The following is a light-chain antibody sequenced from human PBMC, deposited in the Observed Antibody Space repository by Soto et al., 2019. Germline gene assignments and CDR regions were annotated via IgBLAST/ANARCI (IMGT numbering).Light chain of an antibody. J-gene: IGLJ1*01. CDR3: SSYSITTSLYV. V-gene: IGLV2-14*03. CDR2: DVS. Sequence: QSVLTQPASVSGSLGQSITISCTGASFNNVSWYQQYPGKAPKLIISDVSHRPSGVSHSFSGSQSASTASLTISGLQPEDETDYYCSSYSITTSLYVFGTGTKLTVL. CDR1: SFNN.